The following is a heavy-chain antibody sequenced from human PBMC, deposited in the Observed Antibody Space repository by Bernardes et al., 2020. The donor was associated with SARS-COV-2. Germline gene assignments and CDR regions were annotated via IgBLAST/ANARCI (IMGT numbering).Heavy chain of an antibody. CDR1: GGSISSSSYY. D-gene: IGHD6-13*01. CDR3: ARHGPDTARRGSSSWYHPYYYYYGMDV. J-gene: IGHJ6*02. CDR2: IYYSGST. Sequence: SETLSLTCTVSGGSISSSSYYWGWIRQPPGKGLEWIGSIYYSGSTYYNPSLKSRVTISVDTSKNQFSLKLSSVTAADTAVYYCARHGPDTARRGSSSWYHPYYYYYGMDVWGQGTTVTVSS. V-gene: IGHV4-39*01.